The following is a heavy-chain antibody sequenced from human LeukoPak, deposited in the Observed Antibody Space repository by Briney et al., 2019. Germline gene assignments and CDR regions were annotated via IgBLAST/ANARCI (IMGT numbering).Heavy chain of an antibody. Sequence: SETLSLTCTVSGGSISSYYWSWIRQFPDKGLEWIGYIYYSGSTSYNPSLKSRVTISVDTSKNQFSLKLSSVTAADTAVYYCARGGVYFDFWGQGTLVTVSS. CDR3: ARGGVYFDF. J-gene: IGHJ4*02. CDR1: GGSISSYY. V-gene: IGHV4-59*01. CDR2: IYYSGST.